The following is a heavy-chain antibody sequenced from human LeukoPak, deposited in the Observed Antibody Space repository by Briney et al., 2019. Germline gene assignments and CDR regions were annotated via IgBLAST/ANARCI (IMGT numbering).Heavy chain of an antibody. J-gene: IGHJ4*02. CDR2: ISGSGGST. CDR1: GFTFSSYA. V-gene: IGHV3-23*01. Sequence: GGSLRLSCAASGFTFSSYAMSWVRQAPGKGLEWVSAISGSGGSTYYADSVKGRFTISRGNSKNTLYLQMNSLRAEDTAVYYCAKGQDPYCGGDCYSVDFDYWGQGTLVTVSS. CDR3: AKGQDPYCGGDCYSVDFDY. D-gene: IGHD2-21*02.